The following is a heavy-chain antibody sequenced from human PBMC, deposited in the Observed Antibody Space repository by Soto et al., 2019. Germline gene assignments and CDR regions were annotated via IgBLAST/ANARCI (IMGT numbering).Heavy chain of an antibody. D-gene: IGHD5-18*01. CDR2: IYYIGST. J-gene: IGHJ5*02. V-gene: IGHV4-31*03. CDR3: AREDTSMAFDT. CDR1: GDSITSDGYY. Sequence: PSETLSLTCTVSGDSITSDGYYWSWIRQHPGKGLEWIAYIYYIGSTYYNPSLKSRVTISVDPSKNQFSLKLRSVTAADTAVYYCAREDTSMAFDTWGQGTLVTVSS.